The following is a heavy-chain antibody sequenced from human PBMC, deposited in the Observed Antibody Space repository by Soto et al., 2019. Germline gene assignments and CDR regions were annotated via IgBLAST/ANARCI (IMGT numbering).Heavy chain of an antibody. CDR1: GGSFSGYY. CDR3: ARISNYYYYYMDV. J-gene: IGHJ6*03. V-gene: IGHV4-34*01. Sequence: QVQLQQWGAGLLKPSETLSLTCAVYGGSFSGYYWSWIRQPPGKGLEWIGEINHSGSTNYNPSLKSRVTISVDTSKNQFSLKLSSVTAADTAVYYCARISNYYYYYMDVWGKRTTVTVSS. CDR2: INHSGST. D-gene: IGHD6-13*01.